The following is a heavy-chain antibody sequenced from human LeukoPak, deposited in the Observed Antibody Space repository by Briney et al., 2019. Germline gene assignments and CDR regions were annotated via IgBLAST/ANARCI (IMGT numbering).Heavy chain of an antibody. CDR3: AREDGGVAGTSVDY. Sequence: GGSLRLSCAASGFTFSDYYMSWIRQAPGKGLEWVSYIISSSSYTNYADSVKGRFTISTDNAKNSLYLQMNSLRAEDTAVYYCAREDGGVAGTSVDYWGQGTLVTVSS. CDR1: GFTFSDYY. J-gene: IGHJ4*02. CDR2: IISSSSYT. V-gene: IGHV3-11*05. D-gene: IGHD6-19*01.